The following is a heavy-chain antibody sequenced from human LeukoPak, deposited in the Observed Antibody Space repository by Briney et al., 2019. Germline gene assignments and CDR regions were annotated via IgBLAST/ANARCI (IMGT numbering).Heavy chain of an antibody. Sequence: SETLSLTSTVSGGSISSYYWSWIRQPAGKGLEWIGRIYTSGSTNHNPSLKSRVTMSVDTSKNQFSLKLSSVTAADTAVYYCARDAYCSGGSCFDYWGQGTLVTVSS. J-gene: IGHJ4*02. V-gene: IGHV4-4*07. D-gene: IGHD2-15*01. CDR3: ARDAYCSGGSCFDY. CDR2: IYTSGST. CDR1: GGSISSYY.